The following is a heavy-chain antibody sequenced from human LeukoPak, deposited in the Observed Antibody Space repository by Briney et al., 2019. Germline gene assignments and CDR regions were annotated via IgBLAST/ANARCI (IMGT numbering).Heavy chain of an antibody. D-gene: IGHD2-2*01. J-gene: IGHJ3*02. CDR2: INPNSGGT. CDR3: ARFSCCVVGYCSSTSCYYRAGAFDI. Sequence: ASVKVSCKASGYTFTGYYMHWVRQAPGQGLEWMGWINPNSGGTNYAQKFQGRVTMTRDTSISTAYMELSRLRSDDTAVYYCARFSCCVVGYCSSTSCYYRAGAFDIWGQGTMVTVSS. V-gene: IGHV1-2*02. CDR1: GYTFTGYY.